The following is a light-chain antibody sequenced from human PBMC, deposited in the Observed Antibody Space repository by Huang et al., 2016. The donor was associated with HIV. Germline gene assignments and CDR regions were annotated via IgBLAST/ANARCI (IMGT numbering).Light chain of an antibody. J-gene: IGKJ1*01. Sequence: DIVMTQSPDSLAVSLGERATINCKSSQSVLYSSNNENSFAWYQQKPGQPPKLLMYWASTRESGVPDRFSGSGSGTDFTLTISSLQAEDVAVYYCQQYYTTPRTFGQGTKVEIK. V-gene: IGKV4-1*01. CDR1: QSVLYSSNNENS. CDR2: WAS. CDR3: QQYYTTPRT.